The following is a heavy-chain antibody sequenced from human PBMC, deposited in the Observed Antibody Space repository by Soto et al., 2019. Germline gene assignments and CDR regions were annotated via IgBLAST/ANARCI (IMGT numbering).Heavy chain of an antibody. V-gene: IGHV4-31*03. CDR2: IYYGGST. CDR3: ARGPGGSLAYYFDS. Sequence: SETLSLTCTVSGGSISSVGYYWSWIRQHPGKGLEWIGYIYYGGSTYYNPSLKSRVTISVDTSKKQFSLNLSSVTAADTAVYYCARGPGGSLAYYFDSWGQGTLVTVSS. CDR1: GGSISSVGYY. J-gene: IGHJ4*02. D-gene: IGHD3-16*01.